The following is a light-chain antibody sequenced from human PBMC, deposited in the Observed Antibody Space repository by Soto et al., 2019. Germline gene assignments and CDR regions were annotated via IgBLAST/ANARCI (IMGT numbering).Light chain of an antibody. CDR1: QTVITY. J-gene: IGKJ4*02. V-gene: IGKV3-11*01. CDR2: DAT. Sequence: EFVLTQSPATLSLSPGERATLSCRASQTVITYLASYQQKPGDAPPILIFDATDMVTGITARFSGRGFGTDFTLTLRSLEAEDFAVYYFHQSGTFGGGTKVDIK. CDR3: HQSGT.